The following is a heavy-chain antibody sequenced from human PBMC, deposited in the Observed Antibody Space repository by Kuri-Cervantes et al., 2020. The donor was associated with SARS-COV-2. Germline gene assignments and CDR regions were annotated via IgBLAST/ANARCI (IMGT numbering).Heavy chain of an antibody. D-gene: IGHD1-1*01. V-gene: IGHV3-74*01. J-gene: IGHJ4*02. CDR1: VFTFSGHW. CDR2: INPDGSYT. Sequence: GGSLRLSCAASVFTFSGHWIHWVRQAPGKGLVWVSRINPDGSYTNNADSVKGRFTFSRDNAKNMLFLQMNSLRAEDTAVYYCVRDGDHWNFDYWGQGTLVTVSS. CDR3: VRDGDHWNFDY.